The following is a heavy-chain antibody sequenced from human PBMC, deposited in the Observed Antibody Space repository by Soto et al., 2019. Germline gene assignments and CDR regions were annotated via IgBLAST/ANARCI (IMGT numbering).Heavy chain of an antibody. CDR2: ISASGAST. Sequence: GGSLRLSYAASGFTFSSHAMTWVRQAPGKGLEWVSVISASGASTKYADSVKGRFTISRDNSKDTLYLQMNSLRAEDTAVYYCAKDGRSLLYYFDYWGQGSLVTVSS. V-gene: IGHV3-23*01. D-gene: IGHD1-26*01. J-gene: IGHJ4*02. CDR1: GFTFSSHA. CDR3: AKDGRSLLYYFDY.